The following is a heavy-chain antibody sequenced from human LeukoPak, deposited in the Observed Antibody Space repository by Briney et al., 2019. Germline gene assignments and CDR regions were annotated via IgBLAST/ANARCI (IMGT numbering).Heavy chain of an antibody. Sequence: GGSLRLSCAASGFTFSSYAMHWVRQAPGKGLEWVAVISYDGSNRYYADSVKGRFTISRDNSKNTLYLQMNSLRAEDTAVYYCARAPSPRLYYFDYWGQGTLVTVSS. CDR1: GFTFSSYA. V-gene: IGHV3-30-3*01. CDR3: ARAPSPRLYYFDY. J-gene: IGHJ4*02. CDR2: ISYDGSNR.